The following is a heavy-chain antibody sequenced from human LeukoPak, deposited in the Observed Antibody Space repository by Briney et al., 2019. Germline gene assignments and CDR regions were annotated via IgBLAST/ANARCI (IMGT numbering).Heavy chain of an antibody. J-gene: IGHJ6*03. CDR3: ARVFDSGSQAYFYYMDV. CDR2: IYTSGST. D-gene: IGHD3-10*01. Sequence: SETLSLTCTVSGGSISSGDFYWSWIRQPAGKGLEWIGRIYTSGSTNYNPSLQSRVTMSVDTSKNQFSLKVSSVTAADTAVYYCARVFDSGSQAYFYYMDVWGKGTTVTISS. V-gene: IGHV4-61*02. CDR1: GGSISSGDFY.